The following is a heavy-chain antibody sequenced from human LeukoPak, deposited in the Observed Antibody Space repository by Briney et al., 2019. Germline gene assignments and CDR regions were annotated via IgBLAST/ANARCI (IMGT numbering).Heavy chain of an antibody. CDR3: ASPGPNPDAFDI. J-gene: IGHJ3*02. CDR1: GGSISSYY. Sequence: SETLSLTCTVSGGSISSYYWSWIRQPPGKGLEWIGYIYYSGSTNYNPSLKSRVTISVDTPKNQFSLKLSSVTAADTAVYYCASPGPNPDAFDIWGQGTMVTVSS. CDR2: IYYSGST. V-gene: IGHV4-59*08.